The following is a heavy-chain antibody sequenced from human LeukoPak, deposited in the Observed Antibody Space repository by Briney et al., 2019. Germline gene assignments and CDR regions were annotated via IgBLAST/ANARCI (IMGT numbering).Heavy chain of an antibody. D-gene: IGHD1-26*01. J-gene: IGHJ4*02. V-gene: IGHV4-34*01. CDR3: ARGCPSIVGATNFDY. Sequence: ASETLSLTCAVSGGPFSGYYWTWIRQPPGKGLEWIGEINHSGSANYNPSLKGRVNIPVDTSRNQFSLKLSSVTAADTAVYYCARGCPSIVGATNFDYWGQGTLVTVSS. CDR1: GGPFSGYY. CDR2: INHSGSA.